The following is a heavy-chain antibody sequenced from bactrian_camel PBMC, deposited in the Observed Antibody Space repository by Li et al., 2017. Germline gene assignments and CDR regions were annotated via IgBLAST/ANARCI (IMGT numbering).Heavy chain of an antibody. V-gene: IGHV3-2*01. Sequence: HVQLVESGGGMVQPGGSLRLSCVASGFTFNPSYMTWIRQAPGKGLEWVSSIFRDGTNKFYSASVKGRFTISRDNAKNTLYLEMDSLKPEDAALYYCVTSDATYHYDYMWGRCSFNYWGQGTQVTVS. J-gene: IGHJ4*01. CDR1: GFTFNPSY. CDR2: IFRDGTNK. D-gene: IGHD2*01. CDR3: VTSDATYHYDYMWGRCSFNY.